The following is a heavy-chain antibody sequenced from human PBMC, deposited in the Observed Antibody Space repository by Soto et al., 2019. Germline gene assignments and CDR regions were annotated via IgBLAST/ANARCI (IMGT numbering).Heavy chain of an antibody. CDR2: ISAYNGNT. J-gene: IGHJ4*02. Sequence: ASVKVSCKASGGTFSSYGISWVRQAPGQGLEWKGWISAYNGNTNYAQKLQGRVTMTTDTSTSTAYMELRSLRSDDTAVYYCARRKRPDNNYFDYWGQGTLVTVSS. D-gene: IGHD3-9*01. CDR3: ARRKRPDNNYFDY. V-gene: IGHV1-18*01. CDR1: GGTFSSYG.